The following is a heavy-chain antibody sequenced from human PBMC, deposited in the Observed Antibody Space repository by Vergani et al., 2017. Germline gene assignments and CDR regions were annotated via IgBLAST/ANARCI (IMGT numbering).Heavy chain of an antibody. V-gene: IGHV1-69*01. Sequence: QVQLVQSGAEVKKPGSSVKVSCKASGGTFSSYAISWVRQAPGQGLEWMGGIIPIFGTANYAQKFQGRVTITADESTSTAYMELSSLRSEDTAVYYCARDEGIVGATPDENWFDPWGQGTLVTVSS. D-gene: IGHD1-26*01. CDR3: ARDEGIVGATPDENWFDP. CDR1: GGTFSSYA. CDR2: IIPIFGTA. J-gene: IGHJ5*02.